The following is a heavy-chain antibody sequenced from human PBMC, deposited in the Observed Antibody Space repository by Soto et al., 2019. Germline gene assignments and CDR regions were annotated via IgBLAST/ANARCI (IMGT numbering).Heavy chain of an antibody. D-gene: IGHD4-17*01. V-gene: IGHV1-2*02. CDR3: AKDGQYGDYGYFFDS. Sequence: ASVKVSCKASGYTFIAYYIHWVRPAAGQGPEWMGWINPTSGATTCAQKFQGRLTVTRDTSITTVYMDLSSLKSDDTAMYYCAKDGQYGDYGYFFDSWGQGTPVTVSS. CDR2: INPTSGAT. CDR1: GYTFIAYY. J-gene: IGHJ4*02.